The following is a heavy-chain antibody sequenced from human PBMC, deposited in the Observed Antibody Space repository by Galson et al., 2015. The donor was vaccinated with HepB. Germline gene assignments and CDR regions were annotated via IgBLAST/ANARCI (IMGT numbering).Heavy chain of an antibody. J-gene: IGHJ3*01. V-gene: IGHV1-2*02. Sequence: SVKVSCKASGYTFTGYYIHWMRQAPGRGLEWMGWISPNGGTKFAQNFQGRVTMTRDTSISTAYMELSGLTSDDTAIYYCGRDEANNGDNAFDVWGQGTMVTVSS. D-gene: IGHD1/OR15-1a*01. CDR3: GRDEANNGDNAFDV. CDR2: ISPNGGT. CDR1: GYTFTGYY.